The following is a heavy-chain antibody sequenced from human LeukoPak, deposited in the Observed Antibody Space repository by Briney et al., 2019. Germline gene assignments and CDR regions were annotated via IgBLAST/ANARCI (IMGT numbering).Heavy chain of an antibody. J-gene: IGHJ5*02. Sequence: SETLSLTCSVYGGSFSSYYWSWIRQPPGKGLEWIGEINDSGGTNYNPSLKSRFTISVDTPKNRFSLKLSSVTAAGTAVYYCARAKYGDYVWFDPWGQGTLVTVSS. CDR3: ARAKYGDYVWFDP. V-gene: IGHV4-34*01. CDR2: INDSGGT. D-gene: IGHD4-17*01. CDR1: GGSFSSYY.